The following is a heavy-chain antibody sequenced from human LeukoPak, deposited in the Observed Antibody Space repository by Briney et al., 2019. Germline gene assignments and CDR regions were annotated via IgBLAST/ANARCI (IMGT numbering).Heavy chain of an antibody. J-gene: IGHJ2*01. CDR3: AREVNCGGSCWYFGL. Sequence: GGSLRLSCAASGFTFSEHDMSWVRQAPGMGLEWVSYITRSSDYTNYVDSVKDRFSISRDNARNSLYLQMSGLRAEDTAVYYCAREVNCGGSCWYFGLWGRGTLVTVSS. V-gene: IGHV3-11*05. CDR2: ITRSSDYT. CDR1: GFTFSEHD. D-gene: IGHD2-15*01.